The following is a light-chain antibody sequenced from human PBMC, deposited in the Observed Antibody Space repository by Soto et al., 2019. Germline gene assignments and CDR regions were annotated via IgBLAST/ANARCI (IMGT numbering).Light chain of an antibody. V-gene: IGLV2-8*01. CDR1: SSDVGGYNY. CDR2: EVS. Sequence: QSALTQRPSASGSPGQSVTISCTGSSSDVGGYNYVSWYQQHPGKAPKLMIYEVSKRPSGVPDRLSGSKSGNTASLTVSGLQAEDEADYYCSSYGGSNTVVFGVGTKLTVL. J-gene: IGLJ2*01. CDR3: SSYGGSNTVV.